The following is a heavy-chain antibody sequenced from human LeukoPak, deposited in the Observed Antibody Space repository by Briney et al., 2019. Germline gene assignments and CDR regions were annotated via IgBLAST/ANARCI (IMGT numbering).Heavy chain of an antibody. CDR3: AKGATSGWLLYWFDP. CDR1: GLTSSTYATSYA. CDR2: ISGSGGST. V-gene: IGHV3-23*01. Sequence: GGSLRLSCAVSGLTSSTYATSYAMTWVRQAPGKGLEWVSGISGSGGSTYYAESVKGRFTISRDNLKNTLYLQMNSLRDDDTAIYYCAKGATSGWLLYWFDPWGQGTLVTVSS. J-gene: IGHJ5*02. D-gene: IGHD6-19*01.